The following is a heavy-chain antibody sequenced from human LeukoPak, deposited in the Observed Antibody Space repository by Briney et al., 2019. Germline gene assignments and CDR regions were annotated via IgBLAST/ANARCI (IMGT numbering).Heavy chain of an antibody. V-gene: IGHV1-24*01. CDR1: GYTLTELS. Sequence: ASVKVSCKVSGYTLTELSMQWVRQAPGKGLEWMGGFDPEDGETIYAQKFQGRVTMTEDTSTDTAYMELSSLRSEDTAVYYCATAPIQLPHFTNGWFDPWGQGTLVTVSS. D-gene: IGHD2-2*01. CDR2: FDPEDGET. J-gene: IGHJ5*02. CDR3: ATAPIQLPHFTNGWFDP.